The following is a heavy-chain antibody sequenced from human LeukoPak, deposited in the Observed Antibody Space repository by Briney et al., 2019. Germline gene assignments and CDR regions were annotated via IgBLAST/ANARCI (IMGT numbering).Heavy chain of an antibody. J-gene: IGHJ3*02. CDR1: GFTFSSYW. Sequence: GGSLRLSCAASGFTFSSYWMHWVRQVPGKGLVWVSRINSDGSSTSYADSVKGRFTISRDNAKNTLYVQMNSLRAEDTAVYYCSTGSGHAFDIWGRGTMVTVSS. CDR3: STGSGHAFDI. CDR2: INSDGSST. D-gene: IGHD3-10*01. V-gene: IGHV3-74*01.